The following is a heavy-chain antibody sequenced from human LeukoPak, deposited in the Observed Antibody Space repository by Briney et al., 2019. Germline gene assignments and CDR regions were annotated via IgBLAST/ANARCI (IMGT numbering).Heavy chain of an antibody. V-gene: IGHV3-23*01. CDR3: AKDSVPADYYYGMDV. CDR1: GFTFSSYA. D-gene: IGHD2-2*01. CDR2: ISGSGGST. Sequence: GGSLRLSCAASGFTFSSYAMSWVRQAPGKGLEWVSAISGSGGSTYYADSVKGRFTISRDNSKNTLYLQMNSLRAGDTAVYYCAKDSVPADYYYGMDVWAKGPRSPSP. J-gene: IGHJ6*02.